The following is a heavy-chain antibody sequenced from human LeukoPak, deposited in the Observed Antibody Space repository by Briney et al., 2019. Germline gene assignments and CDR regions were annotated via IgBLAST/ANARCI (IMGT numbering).Heavy chain of an antibody. Sequence: GASVKVSCKASGYTFPSYFMHWVRQAPGQGLEWMGIINPTGGSTTYAQKFQGRVTMTRDTSTSTVYMELSSLRSDDTAVYYCARTAARRFAYWGKGTMVPVSS. D-gene: IGHD6-6*01. CDR3: ARTAARRFAY. CDR1: GYTFPSYF. J-gene: IGHJ4*02. CDR2: INPTGGST. V-gene: IGHV1-46*01.